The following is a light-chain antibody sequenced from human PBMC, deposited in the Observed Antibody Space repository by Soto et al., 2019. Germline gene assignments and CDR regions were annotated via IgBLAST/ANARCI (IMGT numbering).Light chain of an antibody. CDR3: LQNNRYPWT. CDR2: KAS. V-gene: IGKV1-5*03. CDR1: QSISSW. Sequence: DIQMTQSPSTLSASVGDRVTITCRASQSISSWLAWYQQKPGKAPKLLIYKASSLESGVPSRFSGSGSGTEFTLTISSLQPDDFATYYCLQNNRYPWTFGQGTKVDIK. J-gene: IGKJ1*01.